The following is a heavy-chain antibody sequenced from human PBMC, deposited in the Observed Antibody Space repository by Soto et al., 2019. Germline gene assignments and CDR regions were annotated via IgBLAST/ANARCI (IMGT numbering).Heavy chain of an antibody. J-gene: IGHJ4*02. CDR2: ISYDGSNK. CDR3: AKERNADYNKYFDY. CDR1: GFTFSSYG. Sequence: TGGSLRLSCAASGFTFSSYGMHWVRQAPGKGLEWVAVISYDGSNKYYADSVKGRFTISRDNSKNTLYLQMNSLRAEDTAVYYCAKERNADYNKYFDYWGQGTLVTVSS. D-gene: IGHD4-4*01. V-gene: IGHV3-30*18.